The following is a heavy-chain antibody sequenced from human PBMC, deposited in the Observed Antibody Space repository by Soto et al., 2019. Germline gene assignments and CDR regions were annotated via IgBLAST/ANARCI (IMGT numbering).Heavy chain of an antibody. Sequence: QVQLVQSGAEVKKPGSSVKVSCKASGGTFSSYTISWVRQAPGQGLEWMGRIIPILGIANYAQKFQGRVTITADKSTSTAYMELSSLRSADTAVYYCAREYDFWSGRRGYFDYWGQGTLVTVSS. CDR2: IIPILGIA. CDR3: AREYDFWSGRRGYFDY. V-gene: IGHV1-69*08. CDR1: GGTFSSYT. D-gene: IGHD3-3*01. J-gene: IGHJ4*02.